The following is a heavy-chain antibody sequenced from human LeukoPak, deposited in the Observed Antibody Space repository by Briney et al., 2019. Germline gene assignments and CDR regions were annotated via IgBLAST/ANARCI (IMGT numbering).Heavy chain of an antibody. CDR3: ARDKEGYSSRYYYYYMDV. Sequence: SQTLSLTCTVSGGSISSGSYYWSWIRQPAAKGLEWIGRISTSGTTNYNPSLKSRVTMSVDTSKNQFSLKLSSVTAADTAVYYCARDKEGYSSRYYYYYMDVWAKGTTVTVSS. J-gene: IGHJ6*03. V-gene: IGHV4-61*02. CDR1: GGSISSGSYY. CDR2: ISTSGTT. D-gene: IGHD6-13*01.